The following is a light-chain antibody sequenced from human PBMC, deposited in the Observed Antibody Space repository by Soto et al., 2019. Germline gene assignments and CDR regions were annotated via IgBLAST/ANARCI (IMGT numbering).Light chain of an antibody. J-gene: IGLJ1*01. CDR1: SSDVVGYNY. CDR2: DVT. CDR3: SSYRRVSTYV. Sequence: QSALTQPASVSGSPGQSITVSCTGTSSDVVGYNYVSWYQKHPGKAPRLMIYDVTNRPSGVSDRFSGSKSGNTASLTISGLQAEDEADYYCSSYRRVSTYVFGTGTKLTVL. V-gene: IGLV2-14*03.